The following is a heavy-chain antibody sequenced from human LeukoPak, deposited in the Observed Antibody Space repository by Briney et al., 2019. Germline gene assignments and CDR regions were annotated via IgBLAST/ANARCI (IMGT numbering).Heavy chain of an antibody. J-gene: IGHJ4*02. V-gene: IGHV3-74*01. Sequence: GGSLRLSCAASGFTFSNYWMHWVRQAPGKGLVWVSRISSDESSTTYADSVKGRFTISRDNSKNTLYLQMNSLRAEDTAVYYCARVRSHYYDSSGYYIDYWGQGTLVTVSS. D-gene: IGHD3-22*01. CDR1: GFTFSNYW. CDR2: ISSDESST. CDR3: ARVRSHYYDSSGYYIDY.